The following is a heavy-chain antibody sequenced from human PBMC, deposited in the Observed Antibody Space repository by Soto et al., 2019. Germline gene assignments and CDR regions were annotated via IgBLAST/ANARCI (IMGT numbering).Heavy chain of an antibody. J-gene: IGHJ6*02. CDR1: GYSFTSYW. D-gene: IGHD3-10*01. CDR3: ARLWKVRGVMHDGMDV. V-gene: IGHV5-51*01. Sequence: GESLKISCKGSGYSFTSYWFGWVRQMPGKGLEWMGIIYHGDSDTRYSPSFQGQVTISADKSISTAYLQWSSLKASDTAMYYCARLWKVRGVMHDGMDVWGQGTTDTVSS. CDR2: IYHGDSDT.